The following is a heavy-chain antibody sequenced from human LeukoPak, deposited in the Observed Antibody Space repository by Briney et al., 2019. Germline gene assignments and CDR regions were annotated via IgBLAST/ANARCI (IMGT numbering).Heavy chain of an antibody. Sequence: SVKVSCKASGYTFTGYYMHWVRQAPGQGLEWMGRIIPTLGIANYAQKFQGRVTITADKSTSTAYMELSSLRSEDTAVYYCARGYRSSTSCHNYYYYGMDVWGQGTTVTVSS. V-gene: IGHV1-69*04. CDR3: ARGYRSSTSCHNYYYYGMDV. CDR1: GYTFTGYY. CDR2: IIPTLGIA. J-gene: IGHJ6*02. D-gene: IGHD2-2*02.